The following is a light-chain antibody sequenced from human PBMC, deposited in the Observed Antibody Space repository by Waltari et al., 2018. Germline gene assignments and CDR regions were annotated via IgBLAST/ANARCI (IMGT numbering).Light chain of an antibody. CDR2: DNK. CDR3: GTWDSSLSYVV. J-gene: IGLJ2*01. Sequence: QSVLTQPPSVSAAPGQKVTISCSGSSSNIGNNYVSWYQQLPGTAPKLLIYDNKKRPSGIPDRFSGSKSGTSATLGITGLQTGDEADYYCGTWDSSLSYVVFGGETKLTVL. CDR1: SSNIGNNY. V-gene: IGLV1-51*01.